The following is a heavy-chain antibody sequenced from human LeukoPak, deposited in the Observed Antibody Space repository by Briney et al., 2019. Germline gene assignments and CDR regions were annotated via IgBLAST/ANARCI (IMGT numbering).Heavy chain of an antibody. CDR1: GFTFNTYA. J-gene: IGHJ4*02. CDR2: ISASGGST. Sequence: GGTLRLSCAASGFTFNTYAMTWVRQAPGKGLEWVSSISASGGSTYYADSVKGRFTISRDNSKNTLYLQMNSLRAEDTAVYYCARELREWELPDKNWGQGTLVTVSS. D-gene: IGHD1-26*01. V-gene: IGHV3-23*01. CDR3: ARELREWELPDKN.